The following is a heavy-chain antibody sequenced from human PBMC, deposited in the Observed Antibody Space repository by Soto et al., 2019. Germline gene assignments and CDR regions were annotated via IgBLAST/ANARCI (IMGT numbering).Heavy chain of an antibody. CDR2: IKQDGSEK. J-gene: IGHJ4*02. CDR1: GFNFNTYW. Sequence: EAHLVESGGGLVQPGGSLRLSCAASGFNFNTYWMSWVRQAPGKGLEWVAIIKQDGSEKLYVDSLEGRLTISRDNAKKSLYLQMDSLRVDDTAVYYCAGGTGWLSDSWGQGTLVIVSS. D-gene: IGHD3-9*01. V-gene: IGHV3-7*05. CDR3: AGGTGWLSDS.